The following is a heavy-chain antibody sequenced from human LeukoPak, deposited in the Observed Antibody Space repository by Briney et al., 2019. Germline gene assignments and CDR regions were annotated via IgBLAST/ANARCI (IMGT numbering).Heavy chain of an antibody. CDR2: IKPDGTTK. J-gene: IGHJ4*02. CDR1: GFPFSSYL. Sequence: GGSLRLSCAASGFPFSSYLMTWVRQAPGKGLEWVANIKPDGTTKFYVDSVKGRFTISRDNALNSLYLQMNSLRAEDTAIYYCARSIPYGTTWYGRSDYWGQGTLVTVSS. CDR3: ARSIPYGTTWYGRSDY. D-gene: IGHD6-13*01. V-gene: IGHV3-7*03.